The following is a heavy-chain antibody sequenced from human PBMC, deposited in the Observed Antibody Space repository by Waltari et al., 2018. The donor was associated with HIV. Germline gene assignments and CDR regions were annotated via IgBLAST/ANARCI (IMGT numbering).Heavy chain of an antibody. CDR3: ARGIPAGRYETLTGQDY. J-gene: IGHJ4*02. Sequence: VQLVQPGVEVKKPGASAKVSCKASGYAFTSYAMNWVRQATGMGLEWMGWMNPNSGNTGYAQKFQGRVTMTRNASITTAYMELSSLRSEDTAVYFCARGIPAGRYETLTGQDYWGQGTLVTVSS. CDR2: MNPNSGNT. CDR1: GYAFTSYA. V-gene: IGHV1-8*01. D-gene: IGHD3-9*01.